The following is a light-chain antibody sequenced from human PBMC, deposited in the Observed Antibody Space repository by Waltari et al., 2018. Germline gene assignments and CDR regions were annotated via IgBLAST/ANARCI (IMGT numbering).Light chain of an antibody. Sequence: QSALTQPASVSGSPGQSPAVSWTGSSSDVGPYNLGPRYQQHPGKAPKLIIYEATKRPSGVSNRFSGSKSGNMASLTISGLQAEDEAEYYCCSFAGRSTWVFGTGTKVTVL. CDR1: SSDVGPYNL. CDR3: CSFAGRSTWV. J-gene: IGLJ1*01. V-gene: IGLV2-23*01. CDR2: EAT.